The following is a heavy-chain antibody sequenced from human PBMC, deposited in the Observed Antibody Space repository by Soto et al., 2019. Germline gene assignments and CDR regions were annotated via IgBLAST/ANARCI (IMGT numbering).Heavy chain of an antibody. CDR2: IYYST. CDR1: GGSISSGGYY. V-gene: IGHV4-31*03. CDR3: ARDYRASYPAYYYYGMDV. Sequence: QVQLQESGPGLVKPSQTLSLTCTVSGGSISSGGYYWSWSRQNPGKGLEWIGYIYYSTYYNPSLKSRVTISVDTSKTHFSLKLRSVTAADPAVYYCARDYRASYPAYYYYGMDVWGQGTTVTVSS. D-gene: IGHD3-16*02. J-gene: IGHJ6*02.